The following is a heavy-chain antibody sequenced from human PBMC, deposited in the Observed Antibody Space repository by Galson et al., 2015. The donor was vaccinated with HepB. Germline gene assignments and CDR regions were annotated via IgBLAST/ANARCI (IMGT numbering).Heavy chain of an antibody. V-gene: IGHV1-46*01. CDR1: GYTFTSYY. CDR3: ARFAFPKVLRYFDWLYFDY. CDR2: INPSGGST. Sequence: SVKVSCKASGYTFTSYYMHWVRQAPGQGLEWMGIINPSGGSTSYAQKFQGRVTMTRDTSTSTVYMELSSLRSEDTAVYYCARFAFPKVLRYFDWLYFDYWGQGTLVTVSS. J-gene: IGHJ4*02. D-gene: IGHD3-9*01.